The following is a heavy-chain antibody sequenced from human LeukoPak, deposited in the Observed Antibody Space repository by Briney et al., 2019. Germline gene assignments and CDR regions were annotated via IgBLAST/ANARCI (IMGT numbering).Heavy chain of an antibody. D-gene: IGHD5-24*01. Sequence: GESLKISCKGSGYSFTSYLIDWVRQMPGKGMEWMGIIYPGDSDTRYSPSFQGQVTVSADKSISTAYPQWSSLKASATAMYYCARLVDGYNFPPDYWGQGTLVTVSS. CDR2: IYPGDSDT. J-gene: IGHJ4*02. CDR3: ARLVDGYNFPPDY. V-gene: IGHV5-51*01. CDR1: GYSFTSYL.